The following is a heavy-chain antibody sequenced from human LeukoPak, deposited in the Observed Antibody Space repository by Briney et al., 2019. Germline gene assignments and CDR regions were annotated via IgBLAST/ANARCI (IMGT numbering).Heavy chain of an antibody. J-gene: IGHJ4*02. CDR3: AGHHPRNTVDF. CDR2: ISDIGSI. V-gene: IGHV4-59*08. CDR1: GGSISSYQ. Sequence: SETLSLTCTVSGGSISSYQWSWIRQPPGKGLEWIAYISDIGSINYNPSLKSRVTISLETSKNQFSLKLSSVTAADTAVYYCAGHHPRNTVDFWGQGTLVTVSS. D-gene: IGHD2-8*02.